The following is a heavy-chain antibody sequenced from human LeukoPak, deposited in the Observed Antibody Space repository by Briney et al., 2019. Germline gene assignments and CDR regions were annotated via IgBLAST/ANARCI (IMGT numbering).Heavy chain of an antibody. CDR1: GYTFTGYY. V-gene: IGHV1-18*04. CDR2: ISAYNGNT. Sequence: ASVKVSCKASGYTFTGYYMHWVRQAPGQGLEWMGWISAYNGNTNYAQKLQGRVTMTTDTSTSTAYMELRSLRSDDTAVYYCARDPSYYDYVWGSYRYYSTPDYWGQGTLVTVSS. D-gene: IGHD3-16*02. J-gene: IGHJ4*02. CDR3: ARDPSYYDYVWGSYRYYSTPDY.